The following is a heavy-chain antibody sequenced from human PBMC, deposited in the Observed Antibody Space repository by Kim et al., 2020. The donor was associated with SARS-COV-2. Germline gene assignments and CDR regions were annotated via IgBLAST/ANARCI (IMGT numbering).Heavy chain of an antibody. CDR3: AKEVYQHYDFWSGYYTSPFIDY. CDR1: GFTFSSYG. CDR2: ISYDGSNK. V-gene: IGHV3-30*18. J-gene: IGHJ4*02. Sequence: GGSLRLSCAASGFTFSSYGMHWVRQAPGKGLEWVAVISYDGSNKYYADSVKGRFTISRDNSKNTLYLQMNSLRAEDTAVYYCAKEVYQHYDFWSGYYTSPFIDYWGQGTLVTVSS. D-gene: IGHD3-3*01.